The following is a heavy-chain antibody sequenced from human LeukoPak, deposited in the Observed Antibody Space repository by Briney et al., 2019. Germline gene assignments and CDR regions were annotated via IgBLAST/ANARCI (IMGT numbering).Heavy chain of an antibody. V-gene: IGHV1-24*01. D-gene: IGHD5-18*01. CDR3: ATAGYSYGAFDY. J-gene: IGHJ4*02. CDR1: GYTLTEIS. Sequence: ASVKVSCKVSGYTLTEISLHWVRQAPGKGLEWMGGFDREDGETMYAQKFQGRVTMTEDTSTDTAFMELSSLRSEDTAVYYCATAGYSYGAFDYCGEGTLVIVSS. CDR2: FDREDGET.